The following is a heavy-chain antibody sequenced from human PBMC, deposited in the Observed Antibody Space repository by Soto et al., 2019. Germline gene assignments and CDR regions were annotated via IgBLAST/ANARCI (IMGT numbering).Heavy chain of an antibody. CDR3: ARDYGPVSMILAQLFY. V-gene: IGHV4-59*01. CDR2: IKYSEST. Sequence: VQLQESGPGLVKPSETLSLTCTVSSGSISGSYWSWIRQPPGKGLEWIGYIKYSESTNYNPSLKGRVNISLGTSQSPTSMPLRSATVDDTAVYYCARDYGPVSMILAQLFYWGQGTLVTVSS. J-gene: IGHJ4*02. D-gene: IGHD3-22*01. CDR1: SGSISGSY.